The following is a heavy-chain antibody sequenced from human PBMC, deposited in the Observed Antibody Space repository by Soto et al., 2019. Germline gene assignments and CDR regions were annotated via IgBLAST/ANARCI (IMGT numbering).Heavy chain of an antibody. CDR2: INTYNGNS. V-gene: IGHV1-18*01. CDR3: ARCCPRGSCFCIY. Sequence: QVQLVQSAAEVKKPGASVKVSCKASGYTLTNYAISWVRQAPGQGPEWMGWINTYNGNSNYAQKFQGRVTMTTDTTTNTAYMERRSPTSDGTSDYYCARCCPRGSCFCIYWGQGTLVTVSS. CDR1: GYTLTNYA. J-gene: IGHJ4*02. D-gene: IGHD2-15*01.